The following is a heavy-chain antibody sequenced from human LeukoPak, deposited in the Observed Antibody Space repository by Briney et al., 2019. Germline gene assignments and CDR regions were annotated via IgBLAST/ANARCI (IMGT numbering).Heavy chain of an antibody. J-gene: IGHJ5*02. CDR1: GYSFTSHY. V-gene: IGHV1-46*01. Sequence: ASVKVACKASGYSFTSHYMHWVRQAPGQGLEWLGLINPSGSSTLYAQKFQGRVTMTRDMSTTTDYMELSSLRSEDTAVYYCARDNSVGDVAWWFDPWGQGTLVTVSS. CDR3: ARDNSVGDVAWWFDP. CDR2: INPSGSST. D-gene: IGHD1-26*01.